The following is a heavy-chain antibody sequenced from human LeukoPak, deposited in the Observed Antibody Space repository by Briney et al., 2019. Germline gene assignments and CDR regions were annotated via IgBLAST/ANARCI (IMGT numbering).Heavy chain of an antibody. CDR2: ISNSGST. CDR1: GGFINSHY. CDR3: ARDALEGYFSYFYMDV. J-gene: IGHJ6*03. D-gene: IGHD1-1*01. V-gene: IGHV4-59*11. Sequence: SETLSLSCSVSGGFINSHYRSWIRQPPGKGLEWIGYISNSGSTDYNPSLKHRVTISLNTAKTQFSLKLSSVTAADTAVYYCARDALEGYFSYFYMDVWGKGTSVTVSS.